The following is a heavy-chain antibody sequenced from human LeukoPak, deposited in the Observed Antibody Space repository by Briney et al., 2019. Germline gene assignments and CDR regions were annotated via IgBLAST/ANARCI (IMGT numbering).Heavy chain of an antibody. CDR3: ARAGYYFDY. D-gene: IGHD3-10*01. V-gene: IGHV3-48*03. CDR2: ISSSGSTI. CDR1: GFTFSSYG. Sequence: PGGSLRLSCAASGFTFSSYGMNWVRQAPGKGLEWVSYISSSGSTIYYADSVKGRSTISRDNAKNSLYLQMNSLRAEDTAVYYCARAGYYFDYWGQGTLVTVSS. J-gene: IGHJ4*02.